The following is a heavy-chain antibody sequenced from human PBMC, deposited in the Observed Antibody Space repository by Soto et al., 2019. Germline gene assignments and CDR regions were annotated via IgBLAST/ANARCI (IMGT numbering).Heavy chain of an antibody. Sequence: EVQLVESGGDLVQPGRSLRLSCAASGFTFEDYAMHWVRQVPGKGLEWVSCITWNSGKIEYADSVKGRFTISRDNSKNSVHLQMSSLRPEDTALYYCAKGKVAGSRGYFDYWGQGTLVTVSS. CDR3: AKGKVAGSRGYFDY. V-gene: IGHV3-9*01. CDR2: ITWNSGKI. J-gene: IGHJ4*02. D-gene: IGHD2-15*01. CDR1: GFTFEDYA.